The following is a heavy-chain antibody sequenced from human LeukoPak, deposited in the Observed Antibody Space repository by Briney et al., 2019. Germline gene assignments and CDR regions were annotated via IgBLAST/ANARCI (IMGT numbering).Heavy chain of an antibody. D-gene: IGHD6-19*01. Sequence: PSETLSLTCTVSGGSISSSSYYWGWIRQPPGKGLEWIGSIYYSGSTYYNPSLKSRVTISVDTSKNQFSLKLSSVTAADTAVYYCARLWPIRGWYFDYWGQGTLVTVSS. CDR1: GGSISSSSYY. CDR2: IYYSGST. V-gene: IGHV4-39*01. J-gene: IGHJ4*02. CDR3: ARLWPIRGWYFDY.